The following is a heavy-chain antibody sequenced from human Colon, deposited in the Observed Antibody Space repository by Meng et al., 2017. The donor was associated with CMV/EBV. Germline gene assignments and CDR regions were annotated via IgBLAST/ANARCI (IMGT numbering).Heavy chain of an antibody. V-gene: IGHV4-34*01. CDR3: ARGKGRKGGGHY. CDR1: GGAFRGYH. Sequence: LTCAVYGGAFRGYHWTWIRQAPGKGLEWIGETNHTGTAKYNPSLESRVSISVDTSKNQFSLNLTSVSAADTAVYYCARGKGRKGGGHYWGQGTLVTVSS. D-gene: IGHD1-14*01. J-gene: IGHJ4*02. CDR2: TNHTGTA.